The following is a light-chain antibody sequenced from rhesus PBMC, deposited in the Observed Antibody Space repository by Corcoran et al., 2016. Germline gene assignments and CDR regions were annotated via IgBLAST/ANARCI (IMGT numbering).Light chain of an antibody. CDR1: QGISRW. V-gene: IGKV1-33*02. CDR2: AAS. CDR3: QQHESYPWT. Sequence: DIQMTQSPSSLSASVGDRVTITCQASQGISRWLAWYQLKAGKAPKLLISAASTLNSGVPSRFSGSGSRTDFTLPISSLKPECFATYYCQQHESYPWTFGLGTKVEIK. J-gene: IGKJ1*01.